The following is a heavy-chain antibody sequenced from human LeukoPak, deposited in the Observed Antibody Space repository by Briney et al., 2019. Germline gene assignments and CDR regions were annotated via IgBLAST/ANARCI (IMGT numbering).Heavy chain of an antibody. Sequence: GGSLRLSCAASGFTFSSYEMNWVRQAPGKGLEWGSYISSSGSTIYYADSVKGRFTISRDNAKNSLYLQMNSLRAEDTAVYYCATDGGPAYSSSWYLYWGQGSLVTVSS. J-gene: IGHJ4*02. CDR3: ATDGGPAYSSSWYLY. V-gene: IGHV3-48*03. D-gene: IGHD6-13*01. CDR2: ISSSGSTI. CDR1: GFTFSSYE.